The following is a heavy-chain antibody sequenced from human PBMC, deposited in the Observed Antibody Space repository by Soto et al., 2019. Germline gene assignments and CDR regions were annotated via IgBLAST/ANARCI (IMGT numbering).Heavy chain of an antibody. Sequence: HPGGSLRLSCAASGFTFSSYAMSWVRQAPGKGLEWVSAISGSGGSTYYADSVKGRFTISRDNSKNTLYLQMNSLRAEDTAVYYCAKVDDSSGYTPEYYFDYWGQGTLVTVSS. CDR3: AKVDDSSGYTPEYYFDY. CDR2: ISGSGGST. V-gene: IGHV3-23*01. J-gene: IGHJ4*02. D-gene: IGHD3-22*01. CDR1: GFTFSSYA.